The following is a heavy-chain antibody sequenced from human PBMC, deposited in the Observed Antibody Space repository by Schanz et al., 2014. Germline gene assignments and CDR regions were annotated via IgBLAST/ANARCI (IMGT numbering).Heavy chain of an antibody. CDR3: ARDRPFRSESNIYYGDAFDI. CDR2: ISGSGGDT. Sequence: EVQLVESGGELVQPGGSLRLSCAASGFTFSSYWMHWVRQVPGKGPVWVSGISGSGGDTYYVDSVKGRFTISRGNSKNTLYLEMNSLRPDDTAVYYCARDRPFRSESNIYYGDAFDIWGQGTMVTVSS. V-gene: IGHV3-74*01. J-gene: IGHJ3*02. D-gene: IGHD3-10*01. CDR1: GFTFSSYW.